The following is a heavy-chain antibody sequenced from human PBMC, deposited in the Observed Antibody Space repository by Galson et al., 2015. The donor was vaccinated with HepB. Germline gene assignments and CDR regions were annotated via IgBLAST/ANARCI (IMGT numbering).Heavy chain of an antibody. CDR3: ARVGAGGDRSGNYGGFDC. J-gene: IGHJ4*02. Sequence: SLRLSCAASGFTFRSYPMHWVRQAPGKGLEWVAVISYVGTKKDYADSVKGRFTISRDNSRDTLYLQMDSLRAEDTAVYYCARVGAGGDRSGNYGGFDCWGQGTLVTVSS. D-gene: IGHD3-22*01. CDR1: GFTFRSYP. CDR2: ISYVGTKK. V-gene: IGHV3-30-3*01.